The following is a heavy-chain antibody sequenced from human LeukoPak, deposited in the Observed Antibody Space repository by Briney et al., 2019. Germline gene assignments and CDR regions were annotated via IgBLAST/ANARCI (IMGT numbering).Heavy chain of an antibody. CDR2: ISGYNGNT. V-gene: IGHV1-18*01. Sequence: ASVKVSCKASGYTFTSYHITWVRQAPGQGLEWMGWISGYNGNTNYAQKLQGRVTMTTDTSTSTAYMELRSLRSDDTAVYYCARALRGGDYYGSGSPPGYWGQGTLVTVSS. J-gene: IGHJ4*02. CDR1: GYTFTSYH. CDR3: ARALRGGDYYGSGSPPGY. D-gene: IGHD3-10*01.